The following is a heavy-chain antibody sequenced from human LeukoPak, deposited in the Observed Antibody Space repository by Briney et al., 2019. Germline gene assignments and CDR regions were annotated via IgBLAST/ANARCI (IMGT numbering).Heavy chain of an antibody. D-gene: IGHD2-15*01. CDR3: VRTDCTGGSCYPNFDY. CDR1: GFTFSNYA. CDR2: ISYDGGNK. J-gene: IGHJ4*02. Sequence: PGGSLRLSCAASGFTFSNYAMHWVRQAPGKGLEWVAVISYDGGNKYYADSVKGRFTISSDNSKNTLYLQMNSLRPEDTAVYYCVRTDCTGGSCYPNFDYWGQGTLVTVSS. V-gene: IGHV3-30*01.